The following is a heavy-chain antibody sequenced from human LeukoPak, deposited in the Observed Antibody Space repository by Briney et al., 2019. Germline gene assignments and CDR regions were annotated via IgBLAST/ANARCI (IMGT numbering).Heavy chain of an antibody. Sequence: PSETLSLTCTVSGGSISSYYWSWIRQPPGKGLEWIGYISYSGSTNYNPSLKSRVTISVDTSKNQLSLKLSSVTAADTAVYYCARGSLSHALYYWGQGTLVTVSS. D-gene: IGHD2-2*01. J-gene: IGHJ4*02. CDR3: ARGSLSHALYY. CDR1: GGSISSYY. CDR2: ISYSGST. V-gene: IGHV4-59*01.